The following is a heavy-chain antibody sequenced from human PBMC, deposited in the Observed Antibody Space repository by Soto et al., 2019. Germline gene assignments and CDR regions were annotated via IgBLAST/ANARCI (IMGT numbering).Heavy chain of an antibody. J-gene: IGHJ4*02. CDR3: TTLGALDY. D-gene: IGHD3-10*01. CDR2: IKRKADGGTT. Sequence: EVQLVESGGGLVKPGGSLRLSCAASGFTFSNAWMSWVRQAPGKGLEWVGRIKRKADGGTTDYAAPVKGRFTISRDDSKNTLYLQLNSLKTEDTAVYYCTTLGALDYWGQGTLVTVSS. CDR1: GFTFSNAW. V-gene: IGHV3-15*01.